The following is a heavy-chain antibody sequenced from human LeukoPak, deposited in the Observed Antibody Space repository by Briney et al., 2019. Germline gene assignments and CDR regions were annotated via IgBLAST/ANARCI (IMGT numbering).Heavy chain of an antibody. CDR2: ISDSGDRT. V-gene: IGHV3-23*01. J-gene: IGHJ4*02. CDR3: AKGLGTSGYHDY. D-gene: IGHD3-22*01. CDR1: GFPFSNYA. Sequence: PGGSLRLSCAASGFPFSNYAMTWVRQAPGKGLEWVSGISDSGDRTYYADSVKGRFTISRDNSKNMLYLQMNSLRVEDTALYYCAKGLGTSGYHDYWGQGTLVTVSS.